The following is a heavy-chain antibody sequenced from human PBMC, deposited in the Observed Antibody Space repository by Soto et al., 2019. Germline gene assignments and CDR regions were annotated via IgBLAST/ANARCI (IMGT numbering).Heavy chain of an antibody. CDR1: GFSVRGNS. D-gene: IGHD2-2*02. CDR3: ARDCSSTSCYTPHYGMDV. V-gene: IGHV3-53*01. CDR2: IYSDGST. J-gene: IGHJ6*02. Sequence: GGSLRLSCAASGFSVRGNSLSWVRKLPGKGLEWVSVIYSDGSTYYADSVKGRFTISRDNSKNTLYLQMNSLRAEDTAVYYCARDCSSTSCYTPHYGMDVWGQGTTVTVSS.